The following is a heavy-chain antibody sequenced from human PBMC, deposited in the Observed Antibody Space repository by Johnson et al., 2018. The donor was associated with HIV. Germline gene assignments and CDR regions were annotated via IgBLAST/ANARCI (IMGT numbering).Heavy chain of an antibody. D-gene: IGHD2-2*01. CDR1: GFTFSSYG. V-gene: IGHV3-30*19. Sequence: QVLLVESGGGVVQPGRSLRLSCAASGFTFSSYGMHWVRQAPGKGLEWVAVISYDGINKYYADSVKGRFTISRDTSKNTLYLQMNSLRDEDTAVYYCARDGGIGSTREDAFDIWGQGTMVTVSS. CDR3: ARDGGIGSTREDAFDI. CDR2: ISYDGINK. J-gene: IGHJ3*02.